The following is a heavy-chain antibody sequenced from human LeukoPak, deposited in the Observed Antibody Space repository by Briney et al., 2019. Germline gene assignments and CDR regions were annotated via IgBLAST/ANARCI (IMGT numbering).Heavy chain of an antibody. CDR1: GGSFSGYY. J-gene: IGHJ3*02. CDR3: AKSNGYGLVDI. V-gene: IGHV4-59*10. D-gene: IGHD3-10*01. CDR2: IETSGST. Sequence: SETLSLTCAVYGGSFSGYYWSWIRQPAGKGLEWIGRIETSGSTNYNPSLKSRVTISVDTSRNQFSLKLNSVTAADTAVYYCAKSNGYGLVDIWGQGTMVTVSS.